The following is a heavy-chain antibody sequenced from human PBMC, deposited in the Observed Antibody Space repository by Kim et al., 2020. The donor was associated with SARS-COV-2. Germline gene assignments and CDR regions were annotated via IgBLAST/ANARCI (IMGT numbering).Heavy chain of an antibody. V-gene: IGHV3-30*03. CDR3: GLSNSGSYHGPFDY. D-gene: IGHD1-26*01. CDR1: GFTFSSYG. J-gene: IGHJ4*02. Sequence: GGSLRLSCAASGFTFSSYGMHWVRQAPGKGLEWVAVISYDGSNKYYADSVKGRFTISRDNSKNTLYLQMNSLRAEDTAVYYWGLSNSGSYHGPFDYRGQGTLATDSS. CDR2: ISYDGSNK.